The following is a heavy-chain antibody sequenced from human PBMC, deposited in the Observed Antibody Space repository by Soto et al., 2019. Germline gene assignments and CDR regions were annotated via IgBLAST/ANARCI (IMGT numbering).Heavy chain of an antibody. CDR1: GFTFSSYA. Sequence: GGSLRLSCAASGFTFSSYAMHWVRQAPGKGLERVAVISYDGSNKYYADSVKGRFTISRDNSKNTLYLQMNSLRAEDTAVYYCARESLVPAAPFDYWGQGTLVTVSS. CDR2: ISYDGSNK. V-gene: IGHV3-30*04. D-gene: IGHD2-2*01. CDR3: ARESLVPAAPFDY. J-gene: IGHJ4*02.